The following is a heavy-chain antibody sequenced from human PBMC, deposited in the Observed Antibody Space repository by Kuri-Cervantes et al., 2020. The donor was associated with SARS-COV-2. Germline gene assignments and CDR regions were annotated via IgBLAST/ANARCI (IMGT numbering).Heavy chain of an antibody. V-gene: IGHV4-61*02. CDR3: ARIRHPYWYFDL. CDR1: GGSISSGSYY. CDR2: IYTSGST. D-gene: IGHD1-1*01. J-gene: IGHJ2*01. Sequence: SETLSLTCTVSGGSISSGSYYWSWIRQPAGKGLEWIGRIYTSGSTNYNPSLKSRVTMSVDTSKNQFSLKLSSVTAVDTAVYYCARIRHPYWYFDLWGRGTLVTVSS.